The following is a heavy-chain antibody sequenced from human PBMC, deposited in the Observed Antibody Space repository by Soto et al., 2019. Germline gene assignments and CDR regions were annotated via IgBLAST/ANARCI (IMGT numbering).Heavy chain of an antibody. CDR1: GFSLSTSGVC. J-gene: IGHJ4*02. CDR3: AHRREQGDFDS. CDR2: ICWDDGK. Sequence: QITLKESGPTLVKPTQTLTLTCTFSGFSLSTSGVCVGWFRQPPGKALEWLAIICWDDGKRYSPSLKSRLTITQDTSRKQVVLILTNMDPADTATHLCAHRREQGDFDSWGQGTLVTVSS. D-gene: IGHD3-16*01. V-gene: IGHV2-5*02.